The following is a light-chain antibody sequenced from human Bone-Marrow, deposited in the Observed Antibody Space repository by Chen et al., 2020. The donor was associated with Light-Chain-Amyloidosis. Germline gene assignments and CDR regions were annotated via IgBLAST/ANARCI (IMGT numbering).Light chain of an antibody. V-gene: IGLV6-57*01. Sequence: NFMLTQPHSVSESPGKTVIISCTRSSDSIATNYVQWYQQRPGSSPTTVIYEDDQQPSGVPDRFSGSIDRSSNSASLAISGLKTEDEADYYCQSYQGSSQGVFGGGTKLTVL. CDR3: QSYQGSSQGV. J-gene: IGLJ3*02. CDR1: SDSIATNY. CDR2: EDD.